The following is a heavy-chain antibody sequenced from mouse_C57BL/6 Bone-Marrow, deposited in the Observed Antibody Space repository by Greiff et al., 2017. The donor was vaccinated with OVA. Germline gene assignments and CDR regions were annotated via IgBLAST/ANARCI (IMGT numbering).Heavy chain of an antibody. CDR2: INPNNGGT. V-gene: IGHV1-26*01. CDR3: ARWGYDGCYYYAMDY. D-gene: IGHD2-2*01. J-gene: IGHJ4*01. CDR1: GYTFTDYY. Sequence: VQLQQSGPELVKPGASVKISCKASGYTFTDYYMNWVKQSHGKSLEWIGDINPNNGGTSYNQKFKGKATLTVDKSSSTAYMVLRSLTSEDSAVYYCARWGYDGCYYYAMDYWGQGTSVTVSA.